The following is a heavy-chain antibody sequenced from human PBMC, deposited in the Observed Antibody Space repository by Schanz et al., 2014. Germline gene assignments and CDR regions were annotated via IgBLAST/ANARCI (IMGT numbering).Heavy chain of an antibody. D-gene: IGHD5-12*01. CDR3: ARGISGCDAKSYFDY. CDR1: EYSFTSYS. Sequence: QVHLVQSGAEVKRPGASVKVSCKASEYSFTSYSMHWVRQAPGQRLEWMGWINTSSGDTKYSQNFQGRVTITRDTSANTAYMELSSLRSEDTAVYSCARGISGCDAKSYFDYWGQGTLVTVSS. CDR2: INTSSGDT. V-gene: IGHV1-3*04. J-gene: IGHJ4*02.